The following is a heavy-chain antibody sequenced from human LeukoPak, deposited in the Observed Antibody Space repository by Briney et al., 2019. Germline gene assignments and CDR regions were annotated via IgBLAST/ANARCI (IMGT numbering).Heavy chain of an antibody. J-gene: IGHJ4*02. CDR1: GFTFSSYA. CDR2: ISSSSYI. CDR3: ARDLRIAARTDY. D-gene: IGHD6-6*01. Sequence: TGGSLRLSCAASGFTFSSYAMSWVRQAPGKGLEWVSSISSSSYIYYADSVKGRFTISRDNAKNSLYLQMNSLRAEDTAVYYCARDLRIAARTDYWGQGTLVTVSS. V-gene: IGHV3-21*01.